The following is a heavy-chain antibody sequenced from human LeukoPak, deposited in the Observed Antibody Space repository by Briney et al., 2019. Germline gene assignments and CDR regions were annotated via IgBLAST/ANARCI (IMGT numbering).Heavy chain of an antibody. CDR1: GFTLSSYE. CDR3: IVFAVTGTLGFDY. D-gene: IGHD6-19*01. V-gene: IGHV3-21*01. Sequence: GGSLRLSCTVSGFTLSSYEMTWFRQAPGKGLEWVSSIGYGGADSHYADSVRGRFTISRDNAESSLSLQMNSLRAEDTAVYYCIVFAVTGTLGFDYWGQGTLVTVSS. J-gene: IGHJ4*02. CDR2: IGYGGADS.